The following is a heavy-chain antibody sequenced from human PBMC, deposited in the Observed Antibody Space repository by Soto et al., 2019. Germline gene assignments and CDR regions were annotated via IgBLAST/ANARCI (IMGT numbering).Heavy chain of an antibody. CDR2: IIPIFGTA. CDR3: ASNPHSSSSIDY. Sequence: SGMVSCKASGGTFSSYAISWVRQAPGQGLEWMGGIIPIFGTANYAQKFQGRVTITADESTSTAYMELSSLRSEDTAVYYCASNPHSSSSIDYWGQGTLLKVSS. V-gene: IGHV1-69*13. CDR1: GGTFSSYA. D-gene: IGHD6-6*01. J-gene: IGHJ4*02.